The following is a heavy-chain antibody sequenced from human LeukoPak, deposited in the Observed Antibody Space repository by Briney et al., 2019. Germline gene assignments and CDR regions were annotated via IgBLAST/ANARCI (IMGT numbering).Heavy chain of an antibody. CDR2: INPSGGNT. Sequence: ASVKVSCKASGYTITSYYMHWVRQAPGQGLEWMGIINPSGGNTSYAQKFQGRVTMTRDMSTSTVYMELSSLRSEDTAVYYCARGTDIVVVPAAIFLYWGQGTLVTVSS. J-gene: IGHJ4*02. D-gene: IGHD2-2*02. CDR3: ARGTDIVVVPAAIFLY. CDR1: GYTITSYY. V-gene: IGHV1-46*01.